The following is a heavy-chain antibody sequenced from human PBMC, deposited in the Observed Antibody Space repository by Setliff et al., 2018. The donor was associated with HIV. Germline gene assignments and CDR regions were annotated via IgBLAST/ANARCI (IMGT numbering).Heavy chain of an antibody. CDR3: AKDLAANIYDFSALYYVPYPVGS. CDR2: IKSKADGGTT. CDR1: GFIFDNAW. Sequence: GGSLRLSCAAAGFIFDNAWMSWVRQAPGKGLEWVGRIKSKADGGTTEYAAPVKGRFAISRDNSKNTVDLQMNSLTVEDTAVYYCAKDLAANIYDFSALYYVPYPVGSWGQGTLVTVSS. J-gene: IGHJ5*02. D-gene: IGHD3-16*01. V-gene: IGHV3-15*01.